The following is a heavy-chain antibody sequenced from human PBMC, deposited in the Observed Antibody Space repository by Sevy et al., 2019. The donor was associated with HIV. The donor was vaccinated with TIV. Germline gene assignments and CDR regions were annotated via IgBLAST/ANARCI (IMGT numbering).Heavy chain of an antibody. V-gene: IGHV4-38-2*01. Sequence: SETLSLTCVVSGYSISIGYFWGWIRQPPGKGLEWIGSIYHRGSTYYNPSLKSRVTISADTSKNQFSLKLTSVTAADTAVYYCAREGSPPVDSRGYYHGPSSNFDYWGQGTLVTVSS. CDR3: AREGSPPVDSRGYYHGPSSNFDY. J-gene: IGHJ4*02. CDR2: IYHRGST. CDR1: GYSISIGYF. D-gene: IGHD3-22*01.